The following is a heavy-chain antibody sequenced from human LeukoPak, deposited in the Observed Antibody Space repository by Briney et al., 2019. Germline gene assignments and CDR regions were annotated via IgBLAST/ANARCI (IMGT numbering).Heavy chain of an antibody. J-gene: IGHJ4*02. CDR3: ARAGTTGFGLDY. CDR1: GFTFSSYS. CDR2: ISSSSSYI. D-gene: IGHD1-1*01. V-gene: IGHV3-21*04. Sequence: GGSLRLSCAASGFTFSSYSMNWVRQAPGKGLEWDSSISSSSSYIYYADSVKGRFTISRDNAKNSLYLQMNSLRAEDTAVYDCARAGTTGFGLDYWGQGTLVTVSS.